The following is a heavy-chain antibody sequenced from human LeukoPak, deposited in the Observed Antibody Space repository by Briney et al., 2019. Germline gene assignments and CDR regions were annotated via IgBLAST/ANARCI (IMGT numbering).Heavy chain of an antibody. J-gene: IGHJ4*02. CDR3: ARGYSSGWYGGFDY. V-gene: IGHV4-4*02. CDR1: GGSISSSNW. CDR2: IYHSGST. Sequence: SGTLSLTCAVSGGSISSSNWWSWVRQPPGKGLEWIGEIYHSGSTYYNPSLKSRVTISVDTSKNQFSLKLSSVTAADTAVYYCARGYSSGWYGGFDYWGQGTLVTVSS. D-gene: IGHD6-19*01.